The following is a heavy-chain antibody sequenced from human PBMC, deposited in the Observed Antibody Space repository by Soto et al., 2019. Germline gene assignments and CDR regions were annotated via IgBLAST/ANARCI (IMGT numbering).Heavy chain of an antibody. Sequence: QVQLVQSGAEVKKPGSSVKVSCKASGVTFSSYAISWVRQAPGQGLEWMGGIIPIFGTANYAQKFQGRVTITADESTSTAYMELSSLRSEDTAVYYCAREGGGPYYYDSSGYYFDYWGQGTLVTVSS. CDR3: AREGGGPYYYDSSGYYFDY. V-gene: IGHV1-69*01. J-gene: IGHJ4*02. D-gene: IGHD3-22*01. CDR1: GVTFSSYA. CDR2: IIPIFGTA.